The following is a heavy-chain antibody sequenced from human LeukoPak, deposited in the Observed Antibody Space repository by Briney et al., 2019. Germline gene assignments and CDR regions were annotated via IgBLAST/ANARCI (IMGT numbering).Heavy chain of an antibody. CDR2: IRGSGGST. V-gene: IGHV3-23*01. Sequence: PGGSLRLSCAASGFTLSIYAMSWVRQAPGKGLEWVSAIRGSGGSTYYADSVKGRFTISRDNSKNTLYLQMNSLRAEDTAVYYCAKGLDCGDCSLDYWGQGTLVTVSS. CDR1: GFTLSIYA. D-gene: IGHD4-17*01. CDR3: AKGLDCGDCSLDY. J-gene: IGHJ4*02.